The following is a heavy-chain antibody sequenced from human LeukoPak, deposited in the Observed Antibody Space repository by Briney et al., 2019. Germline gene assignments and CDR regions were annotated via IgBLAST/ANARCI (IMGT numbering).Heavy chain of an antibody. CDR1: GLTFSSYS. D-gene: IGHD5-24*01. CDR3: ARDPGRDGYNSAFDI. Sequence: GGSLRLSCAAPGLTFSSYSMNWVRQAPGKGLEWVSSISSSSSYIYYADSVKGRFTISRDNAKNSLYLQMNSLRAEDTAVYHCARDPGRDGYNSAFDIWGQGTMVTVSS. J-gene: IGHJ3*02. V-gene: IGHV3-21*01. CDR2: ISSSSSYI.